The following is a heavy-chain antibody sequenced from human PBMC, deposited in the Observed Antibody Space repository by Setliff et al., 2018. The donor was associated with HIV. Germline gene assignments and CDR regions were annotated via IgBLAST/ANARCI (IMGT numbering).Heavy chain of an antibody. CDR1: GFSFNNYV. Sequence: GESLKISCAASGFSFNNYVMHWVRHAPGKGLEWVAVISYDGSDIYYADSVKGRFTISRENSKNTLYLQMNSLRPEDTAVYYCARAFGYYDFWSDYSGDEFDIWGQGTTVTVSS. CDR3: ARAFGYYDFWSDYSGDEFDI. J-gene: IGHJ3*02. V-gene: IGHV3-30*04. D-gene: IGHD3-3*01. CDR2: ISYDGSDI.